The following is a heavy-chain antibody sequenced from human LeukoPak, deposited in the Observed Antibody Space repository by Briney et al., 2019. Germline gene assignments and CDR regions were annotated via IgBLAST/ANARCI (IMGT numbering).Heavy chain of an antibody. CDR2: INHSGST. J-gene: IGHJ4*02. CDR1: GGSFSGYY. V-gene: IGHV4-34*01. Sequence: PSETLSLTCAVYGGSFSGYYWSWIRQPPGKGLEWIGEINHSGSTNYNPSLKSRVTISVDTSKNQFSLKLSSVTAADTAVYYCASHYGSGSNFDYWGQGTLVTVSS. D-gene: IGHD3-10*01. CDR3: ASHYGSGSNFDY.